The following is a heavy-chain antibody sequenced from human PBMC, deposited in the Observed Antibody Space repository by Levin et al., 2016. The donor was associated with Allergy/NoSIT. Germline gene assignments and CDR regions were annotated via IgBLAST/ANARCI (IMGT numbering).Heavy chain of an antibody. J-gene: IGHJ5*02. CDR1: GFSFNSAW. CDR2: LKSKADGGTT. D-gene: IGHD6-19*01. V-gene: IGHV3-15*01. Sequence: GESLKISCAGSGFSFNSAWMSWVRQAPGKGLEWVGRLKSKADGGTTDYAAPVKGRFTISRDDSKNTLYLQMNSLKTEDTAVYYCTAHGYSSGWLPWGQGTLVTVSS. CDR3: TAHGYSSGWLP.